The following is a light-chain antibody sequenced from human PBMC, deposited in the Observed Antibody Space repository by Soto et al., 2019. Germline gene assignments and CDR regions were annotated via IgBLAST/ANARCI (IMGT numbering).Light chain of an antibody. CDR3: IQALKPPWT. CDR1: QSLLHSNGYKY. Sequence: DIVMTQSPLSLPVTPGEPASISCRSSQSLLHSNGYKYLDWYLQKPGQSPQLLIYLGSNRASGVLDRFSGSGSGTDFTLKISTVEAEDVGVYYCIQALKPPWTFGQGTKVEIK. V-gene: IGKV2-28*01. J-gene: IGKJ1*01. CDR2: LGS.